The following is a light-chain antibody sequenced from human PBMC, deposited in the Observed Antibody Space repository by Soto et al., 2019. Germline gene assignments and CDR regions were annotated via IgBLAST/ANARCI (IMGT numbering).Light chain of an antibody. CDR2: GAS. CDR3: QQSYDGAPDT. J-gene: IGKJ2*01. V-gene: IGKV3-15*01. CDR1: QSVSSN. Sequence: EIVMTQSPATLSVSPGERATLSCRASQSVSSNLAWYQQKPGQAPRLLIYGASTRATGIPARFSGSGSGTEVTLNLSSLQAEEFSVYFCQQSYDGAPDTFGPGNKLEIK.